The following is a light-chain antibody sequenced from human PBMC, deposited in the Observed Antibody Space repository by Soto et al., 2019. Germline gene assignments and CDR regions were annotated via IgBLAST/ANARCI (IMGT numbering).Light chain of an antibody. Sequence: DIQMTQSPSSLSASIGDRVTITCRASQSISTYLNWYQQKLGEAPKLLIYAASSLQSGVPLRFNGSGSGTDFTLTIISLQPEDFATYYCQQSSSAPRSFGGGTRVEIK. V-gene: IGKV1-39*01. CDR3: QQSSSAPRS. CDR2: AAS. J-gene: IGKJ4*01. CDR1: QSISTY.